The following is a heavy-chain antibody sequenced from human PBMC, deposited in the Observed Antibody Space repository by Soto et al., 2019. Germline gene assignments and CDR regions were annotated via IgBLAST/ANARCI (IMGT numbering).Heavy chain of an antibody. CDR2: FYYNGKT. J-gene: IGHJ4*02. Sequence: SETLSLTCTVSGDSIRGSSSYWGWIRQSPGKGPEWIGTFYYNGKTHYNPSLESRVAISVDAPKNHFTVRLGSLTAADTAMYYCARVAYWGPGTQVTVSS. V-gene: IGHV4-39*02. CDR1: GDSIRGSSSY. CDR3: ARVAY.